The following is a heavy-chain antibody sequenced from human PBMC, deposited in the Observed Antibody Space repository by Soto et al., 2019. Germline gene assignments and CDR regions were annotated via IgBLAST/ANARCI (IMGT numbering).Heavy chain of an antibody. CDR1: GFTFNSYS. CDR3: ARDAGYSYGPFDY. D-gene: IGHD5-18*01. Sequence: GGSPRISRAAPGFTFNSYSMKWVRQAPGKGLEWVSYISSSSSTIYYADSVKGRFTISRDNAKNSLYLQMNSLRDEDTAVYYCARDAGYSYGPFDYWGQGTLVTVPQ. CDR2: ISSSSSTI. J-gene: IGHJ4*02. V-gene: IGHV3-48*02.